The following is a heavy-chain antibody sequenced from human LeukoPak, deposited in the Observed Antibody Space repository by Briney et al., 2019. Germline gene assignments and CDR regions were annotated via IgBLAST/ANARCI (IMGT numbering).Heavy chain of an antibody. J-gene: IGHJ4*02. CDR3: AKFQVWL. V-gene: IGHV3-7*01. D-gene: IGHD3-22*01. CDR2: IKEDGSEK. Sequence: SXVRXXXXKGLDGGPNIKEDGSEKNYLDSVKGRFTIYRDKAKNSLYLQMNNLRVEDTAVYYCAKFQVWLGGQGTLVTVSS.